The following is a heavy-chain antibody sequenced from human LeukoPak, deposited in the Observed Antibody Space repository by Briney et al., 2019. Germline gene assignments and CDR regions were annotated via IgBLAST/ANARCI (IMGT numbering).Heavy chain of an antibody. CDR1: GYTFTRYY. CDR2: INRSGGSR. J-gene: IGHJ4*02. Sequence: ASVKVSCKASGYTFTRYYMHWVRQAPGQGLECMGIINRSGGSRSYAQQYQGRVTMTRDTSTRTVYMELSSLRSEDTAVYYCARDPHSSSWYDYWGQGTLVTVSS. V-gene: IGHV1-46*01. CDR3: ARDPHSSSWYDY. D-gene: IGHD6-13*01.